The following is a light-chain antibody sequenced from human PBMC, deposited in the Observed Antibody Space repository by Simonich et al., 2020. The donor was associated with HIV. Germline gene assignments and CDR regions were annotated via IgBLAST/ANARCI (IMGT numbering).Light chain of an antibody. CDR2: DAS. CDR3: QQYDNLPYT. J-gene: IGKJ2*01. V-gene: IGKV1-33*01. Sequence: DIQMTQSPSSLSASVGDRVTITGQAIQAIRNYLNGYQQKPGKAPTHLIYDASNLETGVPSRFSGSGSGTDFTFTISSLQPEDIATYYCQQYDNLPYTFGQGTKLEIK. CDR1: QAIRNY.